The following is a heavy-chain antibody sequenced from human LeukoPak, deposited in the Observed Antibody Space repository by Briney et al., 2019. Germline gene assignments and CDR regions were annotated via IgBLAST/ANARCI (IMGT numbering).Heavy chain of an antibody. CDR3: ARAVRRVYDFWSGYRRRGMDV. CDR2: MNPNSGNT. D-gene: IGHD3-3*01. Sequence: ASVKVSCKASGYTFTSYDINWVRQATGQGLEWMGWMNPNSGNTGYAQKFQGRVTMTRNNSISTAYMELSSLRSEATTVYYCARAVRRVYDFWSGYRRRGMDVWGKGTTVTVSS. J-gene: IGHJ6*03. CDR1: GYTFTSYD. V-gene: IGHV1-8*01.